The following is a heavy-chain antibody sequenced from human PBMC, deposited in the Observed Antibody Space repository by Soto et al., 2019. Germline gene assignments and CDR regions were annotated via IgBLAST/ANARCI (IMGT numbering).Heavy chain of an antibody. D-gene: IGHD3-3*01. J-gene: IGHJ6*02. V-gene: IGHV1-69*13. CDR1: GGTFSSYA. CDR3: ARDRAPSCYYGNDPSYYYYGMDV. Sequence: SVKVSCKASGGTFSSYAISWVRQAPGQGLEWMGGIIPIFGTANYAQKFQGRVTITADESTSTAYMELSSLRSEDTAVYYCARDRAPSCYYGNDPSYYYYGMDVWGQGTTVTVSS. CDR2: IIPIFGTA.